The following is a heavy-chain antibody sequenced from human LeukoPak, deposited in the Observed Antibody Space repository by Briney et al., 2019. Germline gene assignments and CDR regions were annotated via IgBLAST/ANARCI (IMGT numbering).Heavy chain of an antibody. CDR2: INPSGGST. CDR1: GYTFTSYY. V-gene: IGHV1-46*01. CDR3: ARETLGYDSSGYYYENYYYYMDV. J-gene: IGHJ6*03. D-gene: IGHD3-22*01. Sequence: ASVKVSCKASGYTFTSYYMHWVRQAPGQGLEWMGIINPSGGSTSYAQKFQGRVTMTRDTSTSTVYMELSSLRSEDTAVYYCARETLGYDSSGYYYENYYYYMDVWGKGTTVTVSS.